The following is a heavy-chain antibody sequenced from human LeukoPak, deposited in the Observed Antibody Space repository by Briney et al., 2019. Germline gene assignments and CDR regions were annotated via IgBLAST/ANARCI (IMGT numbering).Heavy chain of an antibody. CDR2: IYYSGST. CDR3: ARSLRGYNPPLFDS. J-gene: IGHJ4*02. Sequence: KPSETLSLTCTVSGGSISSSSYYWGWIRQPPGKGLEWIGSIYYSGSTYYNPPLKSRVTISLDTSKNQFSLKLSSVTAADTAVYYCARSLRGYNPPLFDSWGQGTLVTVSS. CDR1: GGSISSSSYY. D-gene: IGHD5-18*01. V-gene: IGHV4-39*07.